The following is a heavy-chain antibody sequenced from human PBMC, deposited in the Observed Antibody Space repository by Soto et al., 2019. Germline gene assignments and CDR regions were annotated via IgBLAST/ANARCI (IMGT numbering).Heavy chain of an antibody. V-gene: IGHV3-53*05. J-gene: IGHJ6*02. Sequence: EVQLVETGGGLIQPGGSLRPSWVASGFSVTSNYITWVPQAPGQGAGGVSVMYRNGHTYYAYSVGGRFTIPRDRSTNTLYLQMARLRREDTAVDYCAGESGSPVTSHYSYGMDVWGQGTTVTVSS. CDR1: GFSVTSNY. D-gene: IGHD4-17*01. CDR3: AGESGSPVTSHYSYGMDV. CDR2: MYRNGHT.